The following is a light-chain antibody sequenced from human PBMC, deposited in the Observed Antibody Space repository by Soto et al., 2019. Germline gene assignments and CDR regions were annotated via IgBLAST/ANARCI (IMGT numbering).Light chain of an antibody. J-gene: IGKJ3*01. CDR1: QGIGIW. Sequence: DIQMTQSPSSVSASVGDRVTITCRARQGIGIWLAWYQQKPGKATKLLIYAPSSLQTGVPSRFRGSGSGTYFTLTLSSLQPEDCATFFCQQADSFPLTFGPGTKVEIK. V-gene: IGKV1-12*01. CDR2: APS. CDR3: QQADSFPLT.